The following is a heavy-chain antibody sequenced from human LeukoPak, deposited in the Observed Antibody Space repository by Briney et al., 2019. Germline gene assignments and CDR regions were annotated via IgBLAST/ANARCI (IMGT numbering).Heavy chain of an antibody. CDR2: IIPVFGTP. Sequence: ASLKVYCKASGSTFSNYAISWVRQAPGQGLEWMGGIIPVFGTPNYAQKFQGRVTITADESTSTAYMELSSLRSEDTAVYYCARERGDGSGSYYMTADCSDPWGQGTLVTVSS. J-gene: IGHJ5*02. CDR1: GSTFSNYA. CDR3: ARERGDGSGSYYMTADCSDP. D-gene: IGHD3-10*01. V-gene: IGHV1-69*01.